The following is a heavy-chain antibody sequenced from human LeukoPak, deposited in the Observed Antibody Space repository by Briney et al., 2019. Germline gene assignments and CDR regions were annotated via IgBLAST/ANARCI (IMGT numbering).Heavy chain of an antibody. CDR2: IKQDGSEK. V-gene: IGHV3-7*01. J-gene: IGHJ4*02. CDR3: ARESYYYDSSGPRERDY. Sequence: GGSLRLSCAASGFIFSCYWMSWVRQAPGKGLEWVANIKQDGSEKYYVDSVKGRFTISRDNAKNSLYLQMNSLRAEDTAVYYCARESYYYDSSGPRERDYWGQGTLVTVSS. CDR1: GFIFSCYW. D-gene: IGHD3-22*01.